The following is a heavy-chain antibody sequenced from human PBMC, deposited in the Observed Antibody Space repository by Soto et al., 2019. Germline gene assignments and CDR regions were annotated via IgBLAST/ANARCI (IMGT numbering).Heavy chain of an antibody. J-gene: IGHJ6*02. CDR2: INAGNRIT. CDR3: ATGKRFYYYGMDV. Sequence: ASVKVSCKASGYTFTNYAIYWVRQAPGQGLEWMGWINAGNRITEYSQKLQGRVTITRDTSASTAYMELSSLRSEDTAVYYCATGKRFYYYGMDVWSQGTTVTVS. D-gene: IGHD3-3*01. CDR1: GYTFTNYA. V-gene: IGHV1-3*01.